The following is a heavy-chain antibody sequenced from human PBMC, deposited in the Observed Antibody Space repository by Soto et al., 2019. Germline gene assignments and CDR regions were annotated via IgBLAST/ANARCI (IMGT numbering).Heavy chain of an antibody. D-gene: IGHD3-3*01. CDR2: IKQDGSER. CDR1: GFTFNTYG. Sequence: GGSLRLSCAASGFTFNTYGMHWARQAPGKGLEWLASIKQDGSERYYLDSVKGRFTISRDNAKDSLSLQRNSLRGEDTAFYYCARDVGPITIFGEALSGYFDFWGQGTLVTVSS. J-gene: IGHJ4*02. V-gene: IGHV3-7*03. CDR3: ARDVGPITIFGEALSGYFDF.